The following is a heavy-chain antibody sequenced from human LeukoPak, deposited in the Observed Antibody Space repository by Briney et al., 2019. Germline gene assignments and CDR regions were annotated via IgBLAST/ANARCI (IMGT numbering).Heavy chain of an antibody. CDR2: INHSGSA. CDR3: ARQQRAARPGAFDI. CDR1: GGSFSGYY. Sequence: SETLSLTCAVYGGSFSGYYWSWIRQPPGKGLEWIGEINHSGSANYNPSLKSRVTISVDTSKNQFSLKLSSVTAADPAVYYCARQQRAARPGAFDIWGQGTMVTVSS. J-gene: IGHJ3*02. D-gene: IGHD6-6*01. V-gene: IGHV4-34*01.